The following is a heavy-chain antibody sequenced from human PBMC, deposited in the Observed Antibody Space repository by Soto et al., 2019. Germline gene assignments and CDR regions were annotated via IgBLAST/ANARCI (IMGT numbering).Heavy chain of an antibody. CDR2: IYPGDSDT. Sequence: SLKISCKGSGYSFTSYWIGWVRQMPGKGLEWMGIIYPGDSDTRYSPSFQGQVTISADKSISTAYLQWSSLKASDTAMYYCARLVTIFGVVISGGMDVWGQGTTVTVSS. D-gene: IGHD3-3*01. CDR1: GYSFTSYW. J-gene: IGHJ6*02. V-gene: IGHV5-51*01. CDR3: ARLVTIFGVVISGGMDV.